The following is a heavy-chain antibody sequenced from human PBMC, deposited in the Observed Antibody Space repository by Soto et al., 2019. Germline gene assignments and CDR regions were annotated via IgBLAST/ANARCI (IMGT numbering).Heavy chain of an antibody. CDR2: ISSGSSGI. D-gene: IGHD6-19*01. CDR1: GFTFSSYS. J-gene: IGHJ4*02. CDR3: ATVGIAVAGTYCGY. Sequence: EVQLVESGGGLVKPGGSLRLSCAASGFTFSSYSMNWVCQAPGRGLEWVSSISSGSSGIHHADSVKGRFSTSRDNAQNSLHLQRNSLRDEDTAVYYCATVGIAVAGTYCGYWGQGTLVTVSS. V-gene: IGHV3-21*01.